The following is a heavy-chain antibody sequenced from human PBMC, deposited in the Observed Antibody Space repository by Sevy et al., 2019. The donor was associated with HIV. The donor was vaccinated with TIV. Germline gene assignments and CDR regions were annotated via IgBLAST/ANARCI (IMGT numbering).Heavy chain of an antibody. J-gene: IGHJ4*02. CDR2: ISGSGGST. CDR3: AKDPYYDFWSGKDYFDY. D-gene: IGHD3-3*01. Sequence: GGSLRLSCAASGFTFSSYAMSWVRQAPGKGLEWVSAISGSGGSTYYADSVKGRFTISRDSSKNTLYLQMNSLRAEDTAVYYCAKDPYYDFWSGKDYFDYWGQGTLVTVSS. CDR1: GFTFSSYA. V-gene: IGHV3-23*01.